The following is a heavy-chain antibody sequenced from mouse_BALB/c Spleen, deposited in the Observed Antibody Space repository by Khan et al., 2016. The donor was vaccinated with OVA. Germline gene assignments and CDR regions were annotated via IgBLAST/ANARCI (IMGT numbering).Heavy chain of an antibody. CDR1: GYTFTSYW. D-gene: IGHD2-1*01. CDR2: IFPGTGTT. CDR3: ARGYFGNYEFVY. J-gene: IGHJ3*01. Sequence: QVQLQQSGAELVKPGASVKLSCKTSGYTFTSYWIQWVKQRPGQGLGWIGQIFPGTGTTYYNENFKGKATLTEDTSSSTAYMQLSSLTSEDSAVYFCARGYFGNYEFVYWGQGTLVTVSP. V-gene: IGHV1S132*01.